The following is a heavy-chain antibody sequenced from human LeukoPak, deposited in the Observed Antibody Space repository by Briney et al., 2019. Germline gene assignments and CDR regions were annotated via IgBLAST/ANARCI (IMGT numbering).Heavy chain of an antibody. J-gene: IGHJ4*02. CDR1: GGSISSYY. CDR3: ASRQTGGIDY. V-gene: IGHV4-59*01. CDR2: IYYSGST. D-gene: IGHD7-27*01. Sequence: SETLSLTCTVSGGSISSYYWSWIRQPPGKGLEWIGYIYYSGSTNYNPSLKSRVTISVDTSKNQFSLKLSSVTAADTAVYYCASRQTGGIDYWGQGTLVSVSS.